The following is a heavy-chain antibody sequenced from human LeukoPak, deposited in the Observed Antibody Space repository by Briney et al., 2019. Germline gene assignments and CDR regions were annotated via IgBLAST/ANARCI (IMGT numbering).Heavy chain of an antibody. Sequence: GGSLRLSCAASGFTFSSYSMNWVRQAPGKGLEWVSSISSSSSYIYYADSVKGRFTISRDNAKNSLYLQMNSLRAEDTAVYYCARDQDIVVVPAAKDYWGQGTLVTVSS. V-gene: IGHV3-21*01. CDR2: ISSSSSYI. CDR1: GFTFSSYS. D-gene: IGHD2-2*01. CDR3: ARDQDIVVVPAAKDY. J-gene: IGHJ4*02.